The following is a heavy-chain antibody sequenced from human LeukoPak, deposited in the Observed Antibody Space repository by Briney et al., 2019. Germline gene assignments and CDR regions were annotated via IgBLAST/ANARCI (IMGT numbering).Heavy chain of an antibody. D-gene: IGHD3-22*01. CDR3: ARAAHHYYDSSGALDY. CDR2: ISAYNGNT. J-gene: IGHJ4*02. V-gene: IGHV1-18*01. CDR1: GYTFTSYG. Sequence: ASVKVSCKASGYTFTSYGISWVRQAPGQGLEWMGWISAYNGNTNYAQKLQGRATMTTDTSTSTAYMELRSLRSDDTAVYYCARAAHHYYDSSGALDYWGQGTLVTVSS.